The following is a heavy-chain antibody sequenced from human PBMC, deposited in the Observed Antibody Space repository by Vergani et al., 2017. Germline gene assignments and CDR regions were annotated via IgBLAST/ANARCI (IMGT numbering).Heavy chain of an antibody. CDR2: ISSSGSTI. D-gene: IGHD6-13*01. CDR1: GFTFSDYY. Sequence: QVQLVESGGGLVKPGGSLRLSCAAAGFTFSDYYMSWIRQAPGKRLEWVSYISSSGSTIYYADPVKGRFTISRDNAKNSLYLQMNSLRAEDSAVYYCARAYSSTWYNYWGQGTLVTVSS. V-gene: IGHV3-11*04. J-gene: IGHJ4*02. CDR3: ARAYSSTWYNY.